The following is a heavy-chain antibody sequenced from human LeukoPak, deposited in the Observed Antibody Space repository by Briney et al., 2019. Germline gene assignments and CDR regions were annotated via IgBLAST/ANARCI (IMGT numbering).Heavy chain of an antibody. J-gene: IGHJ6*03. CDR3: ARSRGLGGPYYYYYNMEV. CDR1: AGSISSYY. V-gene: IGHV4-59*01. Sequence: SETLSLTCTVSAGSISSYYWSWIRQPPGKGLEWIGYIYYSGSTNYNPSLKSRVTISVDTSKNQFSLKLSSGTAADTAVYYCARSRGLGGPYYYYYNMEVWGKGTTVTVSS. D-gene: IGHD3-10*01. CDR2: IYYSGST.